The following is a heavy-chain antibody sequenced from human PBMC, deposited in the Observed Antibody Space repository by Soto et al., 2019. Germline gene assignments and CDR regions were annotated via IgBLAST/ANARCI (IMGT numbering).Heavy chain of an antibody. CDR1: GFTFSSYA. D-gene: IGHD6-6*01. CDR3: ARDSSSLGFDP. J-gene: IGHJ5*02. V-gene: IGHV3-30-3*01. CDR2: ISYDGSNK. Sequence: GGSLRLSCAASGFTFSSYAMHWVRQAPGKGLEWVAVISYDGSNKYYADSVKGRFTISRDNAKNSLYLQMDSLRAEDTAVYYCARDSSSLGFDPWGQGTLVTVSS.